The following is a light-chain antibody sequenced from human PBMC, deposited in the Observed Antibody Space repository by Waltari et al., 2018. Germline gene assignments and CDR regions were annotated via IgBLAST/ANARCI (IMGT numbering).Light chain of an antibody. CDR3: SSYTDKNTLV. Sequence: QSALTQPASVSGSPGQSITISCTGTIADVGTYNYISWHQHHPGKAPKVIISEVSHRPSGISERFSGSKSGHTASLTISGLRPEDEADYYCSSYTDKNTLVFGSGTKVNVL. CDR2: EVS. CDR1: IADVGTYNY. J-gene: IGLJ1*01. V-gene: IGLV2-14*01.